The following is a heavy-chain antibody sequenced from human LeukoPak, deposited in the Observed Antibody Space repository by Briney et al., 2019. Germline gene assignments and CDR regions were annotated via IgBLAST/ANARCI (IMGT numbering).Heavy chain of an antibody. CDR3: ALTPLGELSLYLYY. Sequence: PGGSLRLSCAASGITFSNFGMHWVRQAPGKGLEWVAVVSDNGRTQYYADSVKGRFTVSRDNSKNTLYLQMNSLRAEDTAVYYCALTPLGELSLYLYYWGQGTLVTVSS. CDR2: VSDNGRTQ. CDR1: GITFSNFG. J-gene: IGHJ4*02. D-gene: IGHD3-16*02. V-gene: IGHV3-30*03.